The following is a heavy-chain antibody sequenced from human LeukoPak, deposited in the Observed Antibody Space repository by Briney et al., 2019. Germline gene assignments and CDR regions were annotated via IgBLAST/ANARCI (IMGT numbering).Heavy chain of an antibody. Sequence: SETLSLTCTVSGGSISSYYWSWIRQPPGKGLEWIGYIYYSGSTNYNPSHKSRVTISVDTSKNQFSLKLSSVTAADTAVYYCASTYCSGGSCYWALEYWGQGTLVTVSS. D-gene: IGHD2-15*01. CDR2: IYYSGST. CDR1: GGSISSYY. J-gene: IGHJ4*02. CDR3: ASTYCSGGSCYWALEY. V-gene: IGHV4-59*08.